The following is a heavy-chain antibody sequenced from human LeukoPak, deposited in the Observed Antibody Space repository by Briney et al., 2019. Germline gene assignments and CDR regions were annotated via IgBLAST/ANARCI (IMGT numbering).Heavy chain of an antibody. D-gene: IGHD1-14*01. CDR2: IGPTGTDR. CDR3: ATETIGRHYDY. Sequence: WGSLRLSCAASGFTFSSCGFNWVRQAQGKGLEWVSSIGPTGTDRYYADSVRGRFTISRDNAKKSMYLQMDSLRDEDTAVYYCATETIGRHYDYWGQGTLLTVSS. V-gene: IGHV3-21*01. CDR1: GFTFSSCG. J-gene: IGHJ4*02.